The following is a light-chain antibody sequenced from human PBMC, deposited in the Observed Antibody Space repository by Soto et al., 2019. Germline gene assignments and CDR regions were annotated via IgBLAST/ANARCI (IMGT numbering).Light chain of an antibody. V-gene: IGLV2-14*01. Sequence: QSVPTQPASMSGSPGQSITISCTGTSSDVGGYDYVSWYQLHPGKAPKLMVFEVSNRPSGVSYRFSGSKSGNTASLTISGLQAEDEADYFCSSYSISTAYLFGTGTKVTVL. CDR2: EVS. CDR1: SSDVGGYDY. CDR3: SSYSISTAYL. J-gene: IGLJ1*01.